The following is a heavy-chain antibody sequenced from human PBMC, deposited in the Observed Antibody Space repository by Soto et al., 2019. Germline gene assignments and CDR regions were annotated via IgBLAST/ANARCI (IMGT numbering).Heavy chain of an antibody. V-gene: IGHV1-3*01. J-gene: IGHJ4*02. CDR3: ARDLPPIDY. Sequence: QVQLVQSGAEVKKPGASVKVSCKASGYTFTSYAMHWVRQAPGQRLEWMGWINAGNGNTNYSQKFQGRVTITRDTPASTAYMELSSLRSDDTAVYYCARDLPPIDYRGQGTLVTVSS. CDR1: GYTFTSYA. CDR2: INAGNGNT.